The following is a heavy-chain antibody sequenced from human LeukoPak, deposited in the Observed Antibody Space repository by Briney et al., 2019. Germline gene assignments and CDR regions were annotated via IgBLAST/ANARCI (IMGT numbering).Heavy chain of an antibody. Sequence: PGGSLRLSCAASGFTFDDYAMHWVRHAPGKGLEWVSGISWNSGSIVYADSVKGRFTISRDNAKNSLYLQMNSLRAEDTAVYYCAPLNAITIPSYWFDPWGQGTLVTVSS. J-gene: IGHJ5*02. CDR2: ISWNSGSI. CDR3: APLNAITIPSYWFDP. D-gene: IGHD3-3*01. V-gene: IGHV3-9*01. CDR1: GFTFDDYA.